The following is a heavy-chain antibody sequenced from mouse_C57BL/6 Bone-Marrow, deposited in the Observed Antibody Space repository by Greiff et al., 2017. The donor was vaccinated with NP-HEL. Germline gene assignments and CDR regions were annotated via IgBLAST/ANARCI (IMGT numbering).Heavy chain of an antibody. D-gene: IGHD1-1*01. CDR1: GFNIKDDY. V-gene: IGHV14-4*01. CDR2: IDPENGDT. J-gene: IGHJ3*01. CDR3: TTFYYGSSPFAY. Sequence: EVHLVESGAELVRPGASVKLSCTASGFNIKDDYMHWVKQRPEQGLEWIGWIDPENGDTEYASKFQGKATITADTSSNTAYLQLSSLTSEDTAVYYCTTFYYGSSPFAYWGQGTLVTVSA.